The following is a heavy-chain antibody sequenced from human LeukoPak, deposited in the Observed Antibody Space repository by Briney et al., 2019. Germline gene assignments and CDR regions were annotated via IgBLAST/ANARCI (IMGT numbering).Heavy chain of an antibody. V-gene: IGHV4-4*07. D-gene: IGHD4-17*01. CDR2: IYTSGST. CDR1: GGSISSYY. J-gene: IGHJ2*01. Sequence: MSSETLSHTCTVSGGSISSYYWSWIRQPAGKGLEWIGRIYTSGSTNYNPSLKSRVTMSVDASKNQLSLKLSSVTAADTAVYYCAREPYGPFDLWGRGTLVTVSS. CDR3: AREPYGPFDL.